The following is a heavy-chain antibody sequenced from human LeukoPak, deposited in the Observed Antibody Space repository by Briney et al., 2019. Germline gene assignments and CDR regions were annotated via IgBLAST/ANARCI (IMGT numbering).Heavy chain of an antibody. D-gene: IGHD6-13*01. V-gene: IGHV3-23*01. CDR1: GFTFSRYA. J-gene: IGHJ4*02. CDR2: ISGSGGST. CDR3: AKDLSGYSSSWYGDAVGFDY. Sequence: GGSLRLSCAASGFTFSRYAMSWVRQAPGKGLEWVSAISGSGGSTYYADSVKGRFTISRDNSKNTLYLQMNSLRAEDTAVYYCAKDLSGYSSSWYGDAVGFDYWGQGTLVTVSS.